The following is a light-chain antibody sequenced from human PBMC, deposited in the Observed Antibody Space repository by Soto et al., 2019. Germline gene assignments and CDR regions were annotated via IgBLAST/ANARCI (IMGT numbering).Light chain of an antibody. J-gene: IGKJ5*01. CDR1: QGIGNF. Sequence: DIQMTQSPSSLSASVGDRVTITCRASQGIGNFLAWYQKKAGTVPKLLIYSASTLQSGVPSRFSGSGSGTDFTLTISSLQPEDVATYYCQKYNSVPVTLGQGKRLEIK. V-gene: IGKV1-27*01. CDR3: QKYNSVPVT. CDR2: SAS.